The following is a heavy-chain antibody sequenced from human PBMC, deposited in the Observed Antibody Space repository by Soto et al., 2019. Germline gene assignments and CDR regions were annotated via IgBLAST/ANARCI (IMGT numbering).Heavy chain of an antibody. CDR3: ARPRSSAFDY. Sequence: SETLSLTCAVYGGSFSGYYWSWIRQPPGKGLEWIGEINHSGSTNYNPSLKSRVTISVDTSKNQFSLKLSSVTAADTAVYYCARPRSSAFDYWGQGTLVTVSS. J-gene: IGHJ4*02. CDR2: INHSGST. V-gene: IGHV4-34*01. D-gene: IGHD3-10*01. CDR1: GGSFSGYY.